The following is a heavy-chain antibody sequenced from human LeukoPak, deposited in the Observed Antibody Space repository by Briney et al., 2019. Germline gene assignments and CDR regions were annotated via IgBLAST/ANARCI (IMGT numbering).Heavy chain of an antibody. CDR3: AREGYCSGGSCYSLYYYYMDV. CDR2: ISAYNGNT. V-gene: IGHV1-18*01. D-gene: IGHD2-15*01. J-gene: IGHJ6*03. Sequence: ASVKVSCKASGYTFTSYGISWVRQAPGQGLEWMGWISAYNGNTNYAQKLQGRVTMTTDTSTSTAYTELRSLRSDDTAVYYCAREGYCSGGSCYSLYYYYMDVWGKGTTVTVSS. CDR1: GYTFTSYG.